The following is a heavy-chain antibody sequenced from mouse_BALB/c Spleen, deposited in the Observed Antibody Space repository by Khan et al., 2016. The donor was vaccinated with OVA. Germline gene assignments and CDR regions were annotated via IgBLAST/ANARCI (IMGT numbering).Heavy chain of an antibody. CDR3: ARGNWQSYYFDY. CDR2: INPYNGGT. J-gene: IGHJ2*01. Sequence: VQLKESGPELVKPGASVKMSCKASGYTFTNYVLHWVKQKPGQGLEWIGYINPYNGGTKYNEKFKGKATLASDKSSITAYMELSILTSEDSAVDFCARGNWQSYYFDYWGQGTTLTLSS. CDR1: GYTFTNYV. D-gene: IGHD4-1*01. V-gene: IGHV1S136*01.